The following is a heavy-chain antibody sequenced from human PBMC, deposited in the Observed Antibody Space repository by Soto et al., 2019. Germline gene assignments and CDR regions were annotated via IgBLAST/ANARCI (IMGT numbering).Heavy chain of an antibody. J-gene: IGHJ6*03. CDR3: AKVFNDYSNYLDV. V-gene: IGHV5-51*01. Sequence: GESLKISCKGSGYSFTSYWIGWVRQMPGKGLEWMGIIYPGDSDTRYSPSFQGQVTISADKSISTAYLQMNSLRAEDTAVYYCAKVFNDYSNYLDVWGQGTTVTVSS. D-gene: IGHD4-4*01. CDR1: GYSFTSYW. CDR2: IYPGDSDT.